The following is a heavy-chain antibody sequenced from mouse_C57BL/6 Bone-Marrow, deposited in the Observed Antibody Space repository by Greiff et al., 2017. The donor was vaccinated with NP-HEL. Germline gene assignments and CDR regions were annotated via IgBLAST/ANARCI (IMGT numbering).Heavy chain of an antibody. CDR2: INPSTGGT. CDR3: ARGLDYDGSWFAY. CDR1: GYSFTGYY. V-gene: IGHV1-42*01. Sequence: EVQLQQSGPELVKPGASVKISCKASGYSFTGYYMNWVKQSPEKSLEWIGEINPSTGGTTYNQKFQAKATLTVAKSSSTAYMQLTSLTSEDSAVYYCARGLDYDGSWFAYWGQGTLVTVSA. D-gene: IGHD2-4*01. J-gene: IGHJ3*01.